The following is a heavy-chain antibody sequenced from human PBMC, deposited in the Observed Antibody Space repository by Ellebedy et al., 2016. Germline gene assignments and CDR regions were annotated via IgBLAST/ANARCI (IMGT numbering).Heavy chain of an antibody. CDR3: ARWDTVATLLTYYYGMDV. D-gene: IGHD5-12*01. Sequence: GGSLRLSXAASGFTFSSYWMSWVRQAPGKGLEWVANIKQDGSEKYYVDSVKGRFTISRDNAKNSLYLQMNNLRAEDTAVYYCARWDTVATLLTYYYGMDVWGQGTTVTVSS. V-gene: IGHV3-7*01. CDR1: GFTFSSYW. CDR2: IKQDGSEK. J-gene: IGHJ6*02.